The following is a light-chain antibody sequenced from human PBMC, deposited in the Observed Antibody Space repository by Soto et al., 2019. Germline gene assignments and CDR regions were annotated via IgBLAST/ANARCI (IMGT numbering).Light chain of an antibody. CDR3: QQYDGSPRT. CDR2: GAS. CDR1: QSVSNNC. J-gene: IGKJ2*01. V-gene: IGKV3-20*01. Sequence: ETALSQSPGTVSLSPGERVTLSCRASQSVSNNCLAWYQLRPGQPPRLLIYGASSRATGIPDRFSGSGSVTDFTLTISRLEPEDFAVYYCQQYDGSPRTFGQGTELEIK.